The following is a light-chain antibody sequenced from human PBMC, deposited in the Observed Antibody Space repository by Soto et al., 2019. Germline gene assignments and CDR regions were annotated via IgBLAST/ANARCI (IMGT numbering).Light chain of an antibody. V-gene: IGKV3-20*01. CDR3: QQYGSSPRT. Sequence: LSLSLGTVSLTTGERATLSCRASQSVSNREIAWYQQKPGRAPRLLIYGASSRATGIPDRFSGSGSGTDFTLTISRLEPEDFAVYYCQQYGSSPRTFGQGTKVDVK. CDR2: GAS. CDR1: QSVSNRE. J-gene: IGKJ1*01.